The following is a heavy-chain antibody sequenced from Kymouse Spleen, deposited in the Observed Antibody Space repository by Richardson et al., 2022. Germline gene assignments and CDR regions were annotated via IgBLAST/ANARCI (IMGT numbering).Heavy chain of an antibody. V-gene: IGHV3-33*01. Sequence: QVQLVESGGGVVQPGRSLRLSCAASGFTFSSYGMHWVRQAPGKGLEWVAVIWYDGSNKYYADSVKGRFTISRDNSKNTLYLQMNSLRAEDTAVYYCARDRSSSSYYYYYGMDVWGQGTTVTVSS. D-gene: IGHD6-6*01. CDR2: IWYDGSNK. CDR3: ARDRSSSSYYYYYGMDV. J-gene: IGHJ6*02. CDR1: GFTFSSYG.